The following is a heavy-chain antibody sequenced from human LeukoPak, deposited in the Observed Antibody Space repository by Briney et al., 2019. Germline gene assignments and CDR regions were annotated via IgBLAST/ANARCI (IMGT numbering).Heavy chain of an antibody. CDR3: ARDFDGDYYFDY. Sequence: GGSLRLSCAASGFTFSSYEVNWVRQAPGKGLEWVSYISSSGSTIYYADSVKGRFTISRDNAKNSLYLQMNSLRAEDTAVYYCARDFDGDYYFDYWGQGTLVTVSS. CDR2: ISSSGSTI. CDR1: GFTFSSYE. D-gene: IGHD4-17*01. V-gene: IGHV3-48*03. J-gene: IGHJ4*02.